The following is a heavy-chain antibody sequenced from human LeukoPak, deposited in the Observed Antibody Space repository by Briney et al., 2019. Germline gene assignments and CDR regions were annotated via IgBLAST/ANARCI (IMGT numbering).Heavy chain of an antibody. D-gene: IGHD5-12*01. Sequence: GGSLRLSCAASGFTFSSYAMSWVRQAPGKGLEWVSAISGSGGSTYYADSVKGRFTTSRDNSKNTLYLQMNSLRAEDTAVYYCAKDDSGYDYYFDYWGQGTLVTVSS. CDR1: GFTFSSYA. CDR3: AKDDSGYDYYFDY. V-gene: IGHV3-23*01. CDR2: ISGSGGST. J-gene: IGHJ4*02.